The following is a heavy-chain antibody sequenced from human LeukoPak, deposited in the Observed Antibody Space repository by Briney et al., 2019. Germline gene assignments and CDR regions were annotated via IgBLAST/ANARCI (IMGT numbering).Heavy chain of an antibody. V-gene: IGHV3-21*01. J-gene: IGHJ4*02. CDR2: ISSSSSYI. CDR3: ARGRRIAAAGLCYFDY. Sequence: GGSLRLSCAASGFTFSSYIMNWVRQAPGKGLEWVSSISSSSSYIYYADSVKGRFTISRDNAKNSLYLQMNSLRAEDTAVYYCARGRRIAAAGLCYFDYWGQGTLVTVSS. D-gene: IGHD6-13*01. CDR1: GFTFSSYI.